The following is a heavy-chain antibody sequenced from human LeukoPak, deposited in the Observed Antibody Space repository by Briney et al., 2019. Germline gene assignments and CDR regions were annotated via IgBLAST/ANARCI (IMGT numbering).Heavy chain of an antibody. J-gene: IGHJ4*02. CDR3: AKPYSGYDYYFDY. CDR1: GFTFSSYA. Sequence: PGGSLRLSCAASGFTFSSYAMSWVRQAPGKGLEWVSAISGSGGSTYYADFVKGRFTISRDNSKNTLYLQMNSLRAEDTAVYYCAKPYSGYDYYFDYWGQRTLVTVSS. CDR2: ISGSGGST. D-gene: IGHD5-12*01. V-gene: IGHV3-23*01.